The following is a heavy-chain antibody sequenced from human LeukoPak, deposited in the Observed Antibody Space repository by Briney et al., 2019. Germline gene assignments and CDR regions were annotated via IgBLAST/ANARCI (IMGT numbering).Heavy chain of an antibody. V-gene: IGHV4-39*01. CDR3: ASPSMLDYRFDY. CDR1: GGSISSSGYY. CDR2: IYYSGST. J-gene: IGHJ4*02. D-gene: IGHD2-8*01. Sequence: PSETLSLTCTVSGGSISSSGYYWGWIRQPPGKGLEWIGSIYYSGSTYYNPSLKSRVTISVDTSKNQFSLKLSSVTAADTAVYYCASPSMLDYRFDYWGQGTLVTVSS.